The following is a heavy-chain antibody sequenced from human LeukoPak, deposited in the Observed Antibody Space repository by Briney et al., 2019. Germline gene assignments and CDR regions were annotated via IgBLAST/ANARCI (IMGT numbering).Heavy chain of an antibody. D-gene: IGHD1-14*01. V-gene: IGHV4-59*01. Sequence: SETLSLTCTVSGGSISSYYWSWIRQPPGKGLEWIGYIYCSGSTNYNPSLKSRVTISVDTSKNQFSLKLSSVTAADTAVYYCASLTDLYYFDYWGQGTLVTVSS. CDR2: IYCSGST. J-gene: IGHJ4*02. CDR3: ASLTDLYYFDY. CDR1: GGSISSYY.